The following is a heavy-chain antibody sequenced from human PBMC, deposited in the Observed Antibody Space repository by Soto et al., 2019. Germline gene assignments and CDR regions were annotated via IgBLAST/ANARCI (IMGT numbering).Heavy chain of an antibody. CDR2: IIPIFGTA. Sequence: GASVKVSCKASGGTFSSYAISWVRQAPGQGLEWMGGIIPIFGTANYAQKFQGRVTITADESTSTAYMELSSLRSEDTAVYYCARSPYSSSRVWFDPWGQGTLVTVSS. CDR3: ARSPYSSSRVWFDP. CDR1: GGTFSSYA. J-gene: IGHJ5*02. D-gene: IGHD6-6*01. V-gene: IGHV1-69*13.